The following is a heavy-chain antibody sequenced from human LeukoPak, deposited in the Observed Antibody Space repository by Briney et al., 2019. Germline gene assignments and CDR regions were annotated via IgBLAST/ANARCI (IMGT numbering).Heavy chain of an antibody. J-gene: IGHJ4*02. CDR3: ARGFYDY. CDR2: IYHSGST. Sequence: PSETLSLTCAVSGYSISSGYYWGWIRQPPGKGLEWIGSIYHSGSTYYNPSLKSRVTISVDTSKNQFSLKLSSVTAADTAVYYRARGFYDYWGQGTLVTVSS. D-gene: IGHD3-3*01. CDR1: GYSISSGYY. V-gene: IGHV4-38-2*01.